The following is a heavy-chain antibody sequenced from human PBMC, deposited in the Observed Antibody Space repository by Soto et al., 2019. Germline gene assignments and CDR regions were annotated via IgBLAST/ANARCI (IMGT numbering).Heavy chain of an antibody. V-gene: IGHV1-18*01. J-gene: IGHJ6*02. Sequence: ASVKVSCKASGYTFTSYGISWVRQAPGQGLEWMGWISAYNGNTNYAQKLQGRVTMTTDTSTSTAYMELRSLRSDDTAVYYCARDLRGLRYFAWLPDYYYYGMDVWGQGTTVTVSS. D-gene: IGHD3-9*01. CDR2: ISAYNGNT. CDR1: GYTFTSYG. CDR3: ARDLRGLRYFAWLPDYYYYGMDV.